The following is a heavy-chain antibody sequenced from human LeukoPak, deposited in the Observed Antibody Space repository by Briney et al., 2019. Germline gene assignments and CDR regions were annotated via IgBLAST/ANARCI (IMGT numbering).Heavy chain of an antibody. CDR2: INGDGGIT. CDR3: AREHFGYSYEY. CDR1: GFTFSSYW. V-gene: IGHV3-74*03. J-gene: IGHJ4*02. D-gene: IGHD5-18*01. Sequence: GGSLRLSCVASGFTFSSYWMHWVRQVPGRGLVWVARINGDGGITEYADSVRGRFTISRDNAKNTLFLQINSLRGEDTAVHYCAREHFGYSYEYWGQGTLVTVSS.